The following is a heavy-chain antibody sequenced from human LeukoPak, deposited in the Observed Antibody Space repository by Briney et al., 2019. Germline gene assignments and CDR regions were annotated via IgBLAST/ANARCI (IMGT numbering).Heavy chain of an antibody. CDR3: AKGGYFNFEN. CDR1: GFTFGTYD. Sequence: PGGSLRLSCAAPGFTFGTYDMQWVRQAPGKGLEWVSGISRSGPTYYSDSVRGRFTTSRDNSKDTLYLQMNSLRAEDTAVYYCAKGGYFNFENWGQGTMVPVSS. J-gene: IGHJ3*02. CDR2: ISRSGPT. V-gene: IGHV3-23*01. D-gene: IGHD2-2*03.